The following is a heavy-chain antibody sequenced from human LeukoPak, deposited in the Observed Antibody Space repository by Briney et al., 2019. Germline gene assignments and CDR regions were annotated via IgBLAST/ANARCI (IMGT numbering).Heavy chain of an antibody. Sequence: SETLSLTCTVSGGSISSSSYYWGWIRQPPGKGLEWIGSIYYSGSTYYNPSLKSRVTITVDTSKNQFSLKLSSVTAADTTVYYCARSHIVAVTGFAFDIWGQGTLVTVS. CDR2: IYYSGST. V-gene: IGHV4-39*01. D-gene: IGHD2-21*02. CDR3: ARSHIVAVTGFAFDI. J-gene: IGHJ3*02. CDR1: GGSISSSSYY.